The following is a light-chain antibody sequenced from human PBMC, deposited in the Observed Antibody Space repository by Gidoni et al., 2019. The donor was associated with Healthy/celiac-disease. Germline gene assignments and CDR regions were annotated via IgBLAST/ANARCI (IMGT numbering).Light chain of an antibody. CDR2: KDS. CDR1: ALPKQY. CDR3: QSADSSGTDVV. V-gene: IGLV3-25*03. Sequence: SYELTQPPSVSVSPGPTAMITCSGDALPKQYAYWYQQKPGQAPVLVIYKDSERPSGIPERFSGSSSGTTVTLTISGVQAEDEADYYCQSADSSGTDVVFGGGTKLTVL. J-gene: IGLJ2*01.